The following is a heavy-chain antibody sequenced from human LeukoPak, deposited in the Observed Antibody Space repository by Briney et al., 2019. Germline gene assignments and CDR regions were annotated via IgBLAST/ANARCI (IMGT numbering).Heavy chain of an antibody. CDR3: VSSRGY. J-gene: IGHJ4*02. Sequence: GGSLRLSCAASGFIISSNYMSWVRQAPGKGLEWVSVIYSAGHTYYADSVKGRFTVSRDNAKNSLYLQMNSLRAEDTAVYYCVSSRGYWGQGTLVTVSS. CDR1: GFIISSNY. V-gene: IGHV3-53*01. CDR2: IYSAGHT.